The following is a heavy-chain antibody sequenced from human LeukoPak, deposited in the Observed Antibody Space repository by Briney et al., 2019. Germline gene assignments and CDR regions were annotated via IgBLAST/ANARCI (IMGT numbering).Heavy chain of an antibody. J-gene: IGHJ4*02. V-gene: IGHV4-30-4*08. CDR3: AREGGFYCSSTSCYGLDY. CDR1: GGSISSGDYY. Sequence: SQTLSLTCTVSGGSISSGDYYWSWIRQPPGKGLEWIGYIYYSGSTYYNPSLKSRVTISVDTSKNQFSLKLSSVTAADTAVYYCAREGGFYCSSTSCYGLDYWGQGTLVTVCS. CDR2: IYYSGST. D-gene: IGHD2-2*01.